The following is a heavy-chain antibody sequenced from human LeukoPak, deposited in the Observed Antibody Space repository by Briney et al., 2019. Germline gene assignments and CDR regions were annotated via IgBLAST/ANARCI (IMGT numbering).Heavy chain of an antibody. J-gene: IGHJ4*02. CDR3: VRGGSPSEY. Sequence: GGSLRLSCSVSGFTFDDYGMSWVRQAPGKGLEWVAGISWNSGYIGYADSVKGRFTISRDNAKNTLYLQMDSLRADDTAVYYCVRGGSPSEYWGQGTLVTVSS. CDR1: GFTFDDYG. D-gene: IGHD5-12*01. V-gene: IGHV3-20*04. CDR2: ISWNSGYI.